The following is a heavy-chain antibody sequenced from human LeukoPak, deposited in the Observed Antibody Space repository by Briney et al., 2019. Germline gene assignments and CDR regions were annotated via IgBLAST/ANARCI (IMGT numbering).Heavy chain of an antibody. CDR1: GYTFTSYY. J-gene: IGHJ6*02. CDR3: AADPEYSSSPPFYYYGMDV. Sequence: ASVKVSCKASGYTFTSYYMHWVRQAPGQGLEWMGIINPSGGSTNYAQKFQGRVAMTRDTSTSTVYMELSSLRSEDTAVYYCAADPEYSSSPPFYYYGMDVWGQGTTVTVPS. CDR2: INPSGGST. D-gene: IGHD6-6*01. V-gene: IGHV1-46*01.